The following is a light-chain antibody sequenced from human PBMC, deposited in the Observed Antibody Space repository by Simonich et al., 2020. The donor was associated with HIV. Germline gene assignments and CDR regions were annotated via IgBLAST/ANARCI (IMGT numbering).Light chain of an antibody. V-gene: IGKV4-1*01. CDR3: QQYYSTPT. CDR2: WAS. CDR1: QSVLNSSNNKRI. Sequence: DIVMTQSPDSLAVSVGERATINCTSSQSVLNSSNNKRIVAWYQQKPGNVPKLLIYWASIRESGVPDRFRGSGSGTAFTLTISSLQAEDVAVYYCQQYYSTPTFGQGTKVEIK. J-gene: IGKJ1*01.